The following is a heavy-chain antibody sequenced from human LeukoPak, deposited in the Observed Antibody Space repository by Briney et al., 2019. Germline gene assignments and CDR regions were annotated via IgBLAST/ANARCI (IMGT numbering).Heavy chain of an antibody. CDR3: ARDWGDPGIAVLGDY. J-gene: IGHJ4*02. CDR1: GFTFSSYS. V-gene: IGHV3-21*01. Sequence: PGGSLRLSCAASGFTFSSYSMNWVRQAPGKGLEWVSSISSSSYIYYADSVKGRFTISRDNAKNSLYLQMNSLRAEDTAVYYCARDWGDPGIAVLGDYWGQGTLVTVSS. D-gene: IGHD6-19*01. CDR2: ISSSSYI.